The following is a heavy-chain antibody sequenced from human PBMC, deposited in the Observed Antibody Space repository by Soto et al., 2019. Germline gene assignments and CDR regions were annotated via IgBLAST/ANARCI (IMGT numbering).Heavy chain of an antibody. V-gene: IGHV4-39*01. CDR1: GCSISSSSYY. CDR3: ARSLPVVVPAAIFLY. CDR2: IYYSGST. J-gene: IGHJ4*02. Sequence: PSETLSLTCTESGCSISSSSYYWGWIRQPPGKGLEWIGSIYYSGSTYYNPSLKSRVTISVDTSKNQFSLKLSSVAAADTAVYYCARSLPVVVPAAIFLYWGQGTLVTVSS. D-gene: IGHD2-2*02.